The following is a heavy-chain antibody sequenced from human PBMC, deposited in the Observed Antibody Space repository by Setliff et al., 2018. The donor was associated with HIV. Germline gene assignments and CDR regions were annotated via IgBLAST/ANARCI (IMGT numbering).Heavy chain of an antibody. CDR2: IYSTGST. CDR3: AKGAGFYGDYTFDY. Sequence: KTSETLSLTCTVSGGSITSSTYYWGWIRQPPGKGLEWIGYIYSTGSTNYNPSLQSRVSISMDASKNKFSLKVTSVTSADTAVYYCAKGAGFYGDYTFDYWGQGNPVTVSS. D-gene: IGHD4-17*01. CDR1: GGSITSSTYY. V-gene: IGHV4-61*05. J-gene: IGHJ4*02.